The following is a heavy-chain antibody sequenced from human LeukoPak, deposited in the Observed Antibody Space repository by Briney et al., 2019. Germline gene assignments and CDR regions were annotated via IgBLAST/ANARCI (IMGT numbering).Heavy chain of an antibody. CDR3: ASHSYGYNH. D-gene: IGHD3-16*01. Sequence: GGSLRLSCVVSGFTFSDYWMSWVRQTPGKGLEWVANIKQDGSEKNYVDSVKGRFTIFRDNARNSLYLQMNSLRAEDTAVYYCASHSYGYNHWGQGTLVIVSS. V-gene: IGHV3-7*01. CDR1: GFTFSDYW. J-gene: IGHJ5*02. CDR2: IKQDGSEK.